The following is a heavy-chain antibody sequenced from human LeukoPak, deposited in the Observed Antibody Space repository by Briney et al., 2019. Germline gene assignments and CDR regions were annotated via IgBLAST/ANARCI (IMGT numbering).Heavy chain of an antibody. V-gene: IGHV3-74*01. CDR1: GFTFCSYL. J-gene: IGHJ3*02. D-gene: IGHD5-12*01. Sequence: GGALRHSCAASGFTFCSYLMHRGRHAPGEGLVWVSRINSDGHNTSSADSVKSRFTISTDNAQNTLYLLMNSLRAEDTAVYYCARGSGYAVFDIWGQGTMVTVSS. CDR2: INSDGHNT. CDR3: ARGSGYAVFDI.